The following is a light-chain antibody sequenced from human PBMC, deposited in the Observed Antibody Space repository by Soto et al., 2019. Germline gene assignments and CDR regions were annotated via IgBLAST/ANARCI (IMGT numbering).Light chain of an antibody. CDR2: DDS. V-gene: IGKV3-11*01. CDR1: QSVSSY. J-gene: IGKJ1*01. CDR3: QQRSNGSWT. Sequence: EIVLTQSPATLSLSPGERATLSCRASQSVSSYFAWYQQKPGQAPRLLIYDDSNRATGIPARFSGSRSETDFTLTISSLEPEDCAGYYCQQRSNGSWTFGQGTKVESK.